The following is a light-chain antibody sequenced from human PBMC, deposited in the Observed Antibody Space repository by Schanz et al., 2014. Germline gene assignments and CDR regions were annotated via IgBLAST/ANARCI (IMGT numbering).Light chain of an antibody. V-gene: IGKV1-39*01. CDR3: QQSYSTLRWT. CDR2: AAS. CDR1: QSIRSY. Sequence: DIQMTQSPSSLSASVGDRVTITCRASQSIRSYLNWYQQKPGKAPKLLIYAASNLQSGVPSRFSGSGSGTEFILTIRSLQPEDFGTYYCQQSYSTLRWTFGQGTKVEI. J-gene: IGKJ1*01.